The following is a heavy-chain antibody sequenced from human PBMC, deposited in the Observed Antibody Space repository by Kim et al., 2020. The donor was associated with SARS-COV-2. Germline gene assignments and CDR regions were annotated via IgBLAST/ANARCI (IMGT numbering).Heavy chain of an antibody. V-gene: IGHV3-13*01. Sequence: KGRFTISRENAKNSVYLQMNSLRAGDTAVYYCARGDHTFATFDYYGLDVWGQGNTVTVSS. J-gene: IGHJ6*02. CDR3: ARGDHTFATFDYYGLDV. D-gene: IGHD3-16*01.